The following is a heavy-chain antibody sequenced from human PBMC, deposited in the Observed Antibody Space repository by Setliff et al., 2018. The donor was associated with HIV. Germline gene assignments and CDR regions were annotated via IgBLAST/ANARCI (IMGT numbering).Heavy chain of an antibody. CDR3: ARGESTTWDLAEYFQH. D-gene: IGHD2-2*01. Sequence: SETLSLTCTVSGVSVSSGGYYWSWIRQHPGKGLEWIGYVYYTGTTYFNPSLKSRITISVDTSKNQFSLKFGFVTAADTAVYYCARGESTTWDLAEYFQHWGHGTLVTVSS. V-gene: IGHV4-31*03. CDR1: GVSVSSGGYY. CDR2: VYYTGTT. J-gene: IGHJ1*01.